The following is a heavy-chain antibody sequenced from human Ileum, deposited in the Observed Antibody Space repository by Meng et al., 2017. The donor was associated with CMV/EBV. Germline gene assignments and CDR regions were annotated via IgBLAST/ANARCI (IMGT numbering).Heavy chain of an antibody. Sequence: ASVKVSCKASGYTFTNYYMHWVRQAPGQGLEWMGIINPSGDRTRYAQKFQGRLTMTRDTSTSTVYMELSSLRSEDTAVYYCARDRFVAEYNLPNNWFDPWGQGTVVTVSS. V-gene: IGHV1-46*01. J-gene: IGHJ5*02. CDR2: INPSGDRT. D-gene: IGHD1-1*01. CDR3: ARDRFVAEYNLPNNWFDP. CDR1: GYTFTNYY.